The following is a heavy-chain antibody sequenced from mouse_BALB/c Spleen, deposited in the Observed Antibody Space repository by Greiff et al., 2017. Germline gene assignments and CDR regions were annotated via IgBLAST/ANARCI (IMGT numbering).Heavy chain of an antibody. CDR2: IYPGDGDT. D-gene: IGHD1-1*01. J-gene: IGHJ1*01. CDR3: ARSVVDGWYVDV. V-gene: IGHV1-87*01. CDR1: GYTFTSYW. Sequence: QVQLQQSGAELARPGASVKLSCKASGYTFTSYWMQWVKQRPGQGLEWIGAIYPGDGDTRYTQKFKGKATLTADKSSSTAYMQLSSLASEDSAVYYCARSVVDGWYVDVWGAGTTVTVSS.